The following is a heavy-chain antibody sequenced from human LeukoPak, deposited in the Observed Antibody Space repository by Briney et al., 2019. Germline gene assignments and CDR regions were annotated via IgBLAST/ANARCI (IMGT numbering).Heavy chain of an antibody. CDR1: GFTFNRYN. V-gene: IGHV3-21*01. CDR3: ARDPYSGSYGNDYYYYMDV. Sequence: GGSLRLSCAASGFTFNRYNMNWVRQAPGKGLEWVSSITSSSTYIYYADSVKGRFTISRDNARNSLYLQMNSLRAEDTAVYYCARDPYSGSYGNDYYYYMDVWGKGTTVTISS. D-gene: IGHD1-26*01. CDR2: ITSSSTYI. J-gene: IGHJ6*03.